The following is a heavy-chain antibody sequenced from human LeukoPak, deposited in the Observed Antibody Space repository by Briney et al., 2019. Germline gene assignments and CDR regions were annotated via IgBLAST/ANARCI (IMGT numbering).Heavy chain of an antibody. CDR2: IVLGSGNT. J-gene: IGHJ5*02. CDR3: AAQRGASLHDFWSTRLFDP. Sequence: GTSVKVSCKASGFTFHTSAMQWVRPARGQPLEWLGWIVLGSGNTVYSHKFHDRVLITRDMSTSTVYMELDSLGSEDTAVYYCAAQRGASLHDFWSTRLFDPWGQGTLVTVSS. D-gene: IGHD3-3*01. CDR1: GFTFHTSA. V-gene: IGHV1-58*02.